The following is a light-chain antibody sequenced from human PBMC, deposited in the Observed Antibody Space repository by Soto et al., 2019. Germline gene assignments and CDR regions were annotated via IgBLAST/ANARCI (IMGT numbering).Light chain of an antibody. CDR2: AAS. CDR3: QQYNDWPRT. J-gene: IGKJ1*01. V-gene: IGKV3-15*01. CDR1: QSVSNN. Sequence: DIVLTQSPGTLSLSPGERATLSCRASQSVSNNYLAWYQQKPGQAPRLLIYAASNRATGVPARFSGSGSGTEFTLTISSLQSEDFAVYYCQQYNDWPRTFGQGTKVDIK.